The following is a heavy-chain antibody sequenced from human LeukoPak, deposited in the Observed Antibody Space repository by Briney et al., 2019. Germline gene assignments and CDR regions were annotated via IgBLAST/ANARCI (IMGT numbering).Heavy chain of an antibody. CDR2: ISSSGSTI. CDR3: ARGLGYYDFWSGYYIPYYFDY. Sequence: GGSLRLSCAASGFTFSDYYMSWIRQAPGKGLEWVSYISSSGSTIYYADSVKGRFTISRDNAKNSLYLQMNSLRAEDTAVYYCARGLGYYDFWSGYYIPYYFDYRGQGTLVTVSS. V-gene: IGHV3-11*04. D-gene: IGHD3-3*01. J-gene: IGHJ4*02. CDR1: GFTFSDYY.